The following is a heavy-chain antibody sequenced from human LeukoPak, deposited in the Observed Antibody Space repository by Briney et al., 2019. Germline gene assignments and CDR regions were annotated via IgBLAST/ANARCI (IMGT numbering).Heavy chain of an antibody. CDR1: DDSISSDDYY. J-gene: IGHJ5*02. CDR2: FSASGNS. CDR3: ARHADYDSNWFDP. Sequence: SETLSLTCTVSDDSISSDDYYWSWIRQPAGKGLEWIGRFSASGNSNYNPSLKSRLTISVDTSKNQFSLKLTSVTAADTAVYYCARHADYDSNWFDPWGQGTQVTVSS. D-gene: IGHD4/OR15-4a*01. V-gene: IGHV4-61*02.